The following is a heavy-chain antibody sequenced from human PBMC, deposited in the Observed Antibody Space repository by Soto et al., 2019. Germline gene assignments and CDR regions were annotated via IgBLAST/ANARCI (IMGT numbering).Heavy chain of an antibody. Sequence: EVQLLESGGGLVQPGGSLRLSCAASRFTFSNYAMNWVRQAPGKGLAWVSAISDSSDRTYYADSVKGRFTVSRDNSKNTLYLQMNSLRAEDTAVYYCAKAQYCSGGSCYGWGDAFDIWGQGTMVTVSS. CDR2: ISDSSDRT. D-gene: IGHD2-15*01. J-gene: IGHJ3*02. CDR3: AKAQYCSGGSCYGWGDAFDI. CDR1: RFTFSNYA. V-gene: IGHV3-23*01.